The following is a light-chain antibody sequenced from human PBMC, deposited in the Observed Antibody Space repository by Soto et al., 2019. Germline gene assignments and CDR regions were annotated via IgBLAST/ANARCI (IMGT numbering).Light chain of an antibody. V-gene: IGKV3-15*01. CDR1: QSVSST. CDR2: GAS. CDR3: QQYNNWPPYT. Sequence: EIVMTQSPATLSVSPGDRATLSCRASQSVSSTFTWYQQKPGQAPRLLIYGASTRATGIPARFSGSGSGTEFTLTISSLQSEDFAVYYCQQYNNWPPYTFGQGTKLEIK. J-gene: IGKJ2*01.